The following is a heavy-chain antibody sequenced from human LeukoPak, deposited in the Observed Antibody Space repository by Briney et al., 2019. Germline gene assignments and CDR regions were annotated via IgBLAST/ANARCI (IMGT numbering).Heavy chain of an antibody. Sequence: ASVKVSCKASGYTFSSYGISWVRQAPGQGLEWMGWINPNSGGTNYAQKFQGRVTLTRDTSISTAYMELSRLRSDDTAVYTCAREDTMTGRAFDIWGQGTMVTVSS. CDR3: AREDTMTGRAFDI. V-gene: IGHV1-2*02. J-gene: IGHJ3*02. D-gene: IGHD3-22*01. CDR1: GYTFSSYG. CDR2: INPNSGGT.